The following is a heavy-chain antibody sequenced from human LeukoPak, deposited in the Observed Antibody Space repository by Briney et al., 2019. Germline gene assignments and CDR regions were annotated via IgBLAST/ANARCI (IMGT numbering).Heavy chain of an antibody. D-gene: IGHD1-26*01. CDR1: GFTFDSYW. J-gene: IGHJ5*02. CDR3: ARDSYSGSPS. V-gene: IGHV3-7*04. Sequence: GSLRLSCAASGFTFDSYWMSWVRQAPGKGLEWVANIKEDGSEKYYVDSVKGRFTISRDNAKNSVSLQMNGLRAEDTAVYYCARDSYSGSPSWGQGTLVTVSS. CDR2: IKEDGSEK.